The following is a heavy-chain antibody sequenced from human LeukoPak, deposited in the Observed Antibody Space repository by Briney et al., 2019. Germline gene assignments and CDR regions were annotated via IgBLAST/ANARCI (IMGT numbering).Heavy chain of an antibody. CDR3: AKDPNGDYVGAFDF. V-gene: IGHV3-7*03. D-gene: IGHD4-17*01. CDR2: IKQDGSEK. J-gene: IGHJ3*01. Sequence: GGSLRLSCAASGFTFSSYWMSWVRQAPGKGLEWVANIKQDGSEKYYVDSVKGRFTISRDNAKNSLYLQMNSLRAEDTAVYYCAKDPNGDYVGAFDFWGQGTMVTVSS. CDR1: GFTFSSYW.